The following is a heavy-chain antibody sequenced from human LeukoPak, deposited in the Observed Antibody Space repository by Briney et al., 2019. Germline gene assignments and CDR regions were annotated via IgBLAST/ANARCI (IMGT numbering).Heavy chain of an antibody. J-gene: IGHJ4*02. D-gene: IGHD4-23*01. V-gene: IGHV4-39*01. CDR2: IYYSGST. CDR3: ARRKGSNLIPIRLYYFDY. Sequence: PSETLSLTCTVSGGSISSSRYYWGWIRQPPGKGLEWIGSIYYSGSTYYNPSLKSRVTISVDTSKNQFSLKLSSVTAADTAVYYCARRKGSNLIPIRLYYFDYWGQGTLVTVSS. CDR1: GGSISSSRYY.